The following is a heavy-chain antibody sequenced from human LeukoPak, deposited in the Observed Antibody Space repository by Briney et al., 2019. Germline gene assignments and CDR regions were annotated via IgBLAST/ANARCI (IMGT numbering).Heavy chain of an antibody. CDR2: ISYDGSNK. V-gene: IGHV3-30*18. CDR1: GFTFSSYG. CDR3: AKDHRGYSYGRIGY. Sequence: TGRSLRLSCAASGFTFSSYGMHWVRQAPGKGLEWVAVISYDGSNKYYADSVKGRFTISRDNSKNTLYLQMNSLRAEDTAVYYCAKDHRGYSYGRIGYWGQGTLVTVSS. J-gene: IGHJ4*02. D-gene: IGHD5-18*01.